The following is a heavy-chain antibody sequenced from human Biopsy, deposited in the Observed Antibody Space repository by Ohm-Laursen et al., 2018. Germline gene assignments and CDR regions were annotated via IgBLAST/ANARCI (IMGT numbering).Heavy chain of an antibody. CDR1: GGSLSSYS. V-gene: IGHV4-4*07. CDR2: IYTSGIT. D-gene: IGHD1-7*01. Sequence: TLSLTCTVSGGSLSSYSWSWIRQPAGKGLEWIGQIYTSGITNYNPSLKSRVTMSVDTFKNKFSLRVSSVTAADTAVYYCARGPKRLTGTSYFESWGRGILVTVSS. CDR3: ARGPKRLTGTSYFES. J-gene: IGHJ4*02.